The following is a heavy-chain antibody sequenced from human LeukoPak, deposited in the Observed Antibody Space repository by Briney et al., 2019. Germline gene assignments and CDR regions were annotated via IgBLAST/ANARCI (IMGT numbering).Heavy chain of an antibody. J-gene: IGHJ4*02. V-gene: IGHV3-7*01. CDR3: ARYGHSRGFYS. Sequence: GGSLRLSCEASGFLSSTYWMSWVRQAPGKGLEWVANIKQDGNEKYYVDSVKGRFTISRDNAKNSLYMQINSLRADYTAVYYCARYGHSRGFYSWGQGTLVTVSS. CDR1: GFLSSTYW. D-gene: IGHD2-15*01. CDR2: IKQDGNEK.